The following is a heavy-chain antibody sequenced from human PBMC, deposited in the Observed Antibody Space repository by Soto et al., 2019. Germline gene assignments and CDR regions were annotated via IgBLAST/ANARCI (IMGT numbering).Heavy chain of an antibody. D-gene: IGHD1-1*01. V-gene: IGHV3-23*01. J-gene: IGHJ6*02. CDR3: AKAYWNDGGNYGMDV. CDR1: GFTFSNYA. CDR2: ISGSGART. Sequence: EVQLLESGGGLVQPGGSLRLSCAASGFTFSNYAMSWVRQTPGKGLEWVSTISGSGARTYYADSVKGRFTISRDNSKNTLYLQMNSLRAEDTAVYYGAKAYWNDGGNYGMDVWGQGTTVTVCS.